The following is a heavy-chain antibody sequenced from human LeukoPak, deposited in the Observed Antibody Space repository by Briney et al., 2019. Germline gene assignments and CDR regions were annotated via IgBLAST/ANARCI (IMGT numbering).Heavy chain of an antibody. D-gene: IGHD3-22*01. CDR3: ARNYDSSGYYYEDAFDI. CDR2: IYHSGST. J-gene: IGHJ3*02. CDR1: GGSISSGGYS. V-gene: IGHV4-30-2*01. Sequence: PSETLSLTCALSGGSISSGGYSWSWIRQPPGKGLEWSGYIYHSGSTYYNSSLKSRFNISIHRSKTQFCLELSSVTAAATAVFFCARNYDSSGYYYEDAFDIWGQGTMVTVSS.